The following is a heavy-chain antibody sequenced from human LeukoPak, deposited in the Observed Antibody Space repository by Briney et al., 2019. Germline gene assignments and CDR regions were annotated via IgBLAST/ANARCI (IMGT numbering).Heavy chain of an antibody. CDR1: GFTFSSYG. CDR2: ISGSGGST. CDR3: AKLLQLAGNDAFDI. Sequence: GGSLRLSCAASGFTFSSYGMSWVRQAPGKGLEWVTAISGSGGSTHYADSVKGRFTISRDNSKNTLYLQMNSLRAEDTAVYYCAKLLQLAGNDAFDIWGQGTMVTVSS. V-gene: IGHV3-23*01. J-gene: IGHJ3*02. D-gene: IGHD6-6*01.